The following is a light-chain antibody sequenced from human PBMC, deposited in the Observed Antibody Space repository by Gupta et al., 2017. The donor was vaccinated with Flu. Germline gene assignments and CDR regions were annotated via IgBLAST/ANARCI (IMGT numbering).Light chain of an antibody. CDR2: WAS. Sequence: CKSSQTVLYSSNNKNYISWYQQRPGQPPKLLIYWASTRESGVPDRFSGSGSGTDFSLTISGLQAEDVAVYYCQKYYDAPWTFGQGTQVELK. CDR3: QKYYDAPWT. J-gene: IGKJ1*01. V-gene: IGKV4-1*01. CDR1: QTVLYSSNNKNY.